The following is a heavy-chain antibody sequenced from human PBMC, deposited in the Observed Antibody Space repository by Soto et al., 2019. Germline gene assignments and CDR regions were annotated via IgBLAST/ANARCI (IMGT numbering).Heavy chain of an antibody. CDR2: IHYSGPT. CDR1: GGSIYKPDYY. J-gene: IGHJ4*02. CDR3: ATNTGWQQSPRFDS. Sequence: SEALSLTCTVSGGSIYKPDYYWSWIRQSPGKGLEWIGSIHYSGPTSYNPSLESRVTISVDRSKNQFSLRLTSVTAADTAVYYCATNTGWQQSPRFDSWGQGTLVTV. V-gene: IGHV4-30-4*01. D-gene: IGHD1-1*01.